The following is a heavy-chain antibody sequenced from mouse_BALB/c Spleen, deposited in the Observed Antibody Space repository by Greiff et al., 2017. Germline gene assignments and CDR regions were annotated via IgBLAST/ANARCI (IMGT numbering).Heavy chain of an antibody. CDR1: GYTFTSYV. CDR3: AKYYDGSSYYFDY. Sequence: VQLQQSGPELVKPGASVKMSCKASGYTFTSYVMHWVKQKPGQGLEWIGYINPYNDGTKYNEKFKGKATLTSDKSSSTAYMELSSLTSEDSAVYYGAKYYDGSSYYFDYWGQGTTLTVSS. J-gene: IGHJ2*01. V-gene: IGHV1-14*01. D-gene: IGHD1-1*01. CDR2: INPYNDGT.